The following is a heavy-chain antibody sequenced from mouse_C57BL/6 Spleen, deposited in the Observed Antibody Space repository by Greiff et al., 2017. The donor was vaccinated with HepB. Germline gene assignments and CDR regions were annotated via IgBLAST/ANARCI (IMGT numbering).Heavy chain of an antibody. D-gene: IGHD2-4*01. CDR1: GYTFTTYP. Sequence: QVHVKQSGAELVKPGASVKMSCKASGYTFTTYPIEWMKQNHGKSLEWIGNFHPYNDDTKYNEKFKGKATLTVEKSSSTVYLELSRLTSDDSAVYYCARQYDYDRRAWFAYWGQGTLVTVSA. CDR2: FHPYNDDT. V-gene: IGHV1-47*01. J-gene: IGHJ3*01. CDR3: ARQYDYDRRAWFAY.